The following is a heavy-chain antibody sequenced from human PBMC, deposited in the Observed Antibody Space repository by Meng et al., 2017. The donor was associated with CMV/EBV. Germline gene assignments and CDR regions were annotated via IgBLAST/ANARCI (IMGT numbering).Heavy chain of an antibody. CDR3: AMTPIAATLDY. V-gene: IGHV4-4*02. J-gene: IGHJ4*02. D-gene: IGHD2-15*01. CDR1: GGSISSSNW. CDR2: IYHSGST. Sequence: GSLRLSCAVSGGSISSSNWWSWVRQPPGKGLEWIGGIYHSGSTNYNPSLKSRVTISVDKSKNQFSLKLSSVTAADAAVYYCAMTPIAATLDYWGQGTLVTVSS.